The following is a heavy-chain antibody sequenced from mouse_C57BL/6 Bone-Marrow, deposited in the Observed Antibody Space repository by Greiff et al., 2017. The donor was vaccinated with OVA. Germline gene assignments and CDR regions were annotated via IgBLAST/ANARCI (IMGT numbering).Heavy chain of an antibody. Sequence: EVQLQESGAELVRPGSSVKMSCKTSGYTFTSYGINWVKQRPGQGLEWIGYIYIGNGYTEYNEKFKGKATLTSDTSSSTAYMQLSSLTSEDSAIYFGARSGWLLRGFYWYFDVWGTGTTVTVSS. J-gene: IGHJ1*03. CDR1: GYTFTSYG. CDR3: ARSGWLLRGFYWYFDV. D-gene: IGHD2-3*01. CDR2: IYIGNGYT. V-gene: IGHV1-58*01.